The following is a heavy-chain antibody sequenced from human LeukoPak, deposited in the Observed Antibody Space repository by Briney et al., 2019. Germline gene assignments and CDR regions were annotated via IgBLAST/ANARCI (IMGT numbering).Heavy chain of an antibody. CDR1: GGSISSYY. J-gene: IGHJ4*02. V-gene: IGHV4-4*09. Sequence: SETLSLTCTVSGGSISSYYWSWIRQPPGKGLEWIGYIYTSGSTNYNPSLKSRVTISVDTSKNQFSLKLSSVTAADTAVYYCARLGGGELPFDYWGQGTLVNVSS. CDR2: IYTSGST. D-gene: IGHD1-26*01. CDR3: ARLGGGELPFDY.